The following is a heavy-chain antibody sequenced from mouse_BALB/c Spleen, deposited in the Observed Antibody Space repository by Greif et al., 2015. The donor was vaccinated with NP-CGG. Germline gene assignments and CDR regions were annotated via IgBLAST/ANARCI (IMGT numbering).Heavy chain of an antibody. CDR2: ISSGGGST. CDR1: GFAFSSYD. V-gene: IGHV5-12-1*01. J-gene: IGHJ3*01. D-gene: IGHD2-2*01. CDR3: ARHGDYGYDGFAY. Sequence: EVKVVESGGGLVKPGGSLKLSCAASGFAFSSYDMSWVRQAPEKRLEWVAYISSGGGSTYYPDTVKGRFTISRDNAKNTLYLQMSSLKSEDTAMYYCARHGDYGYDGFAYWGQGTLVTVSA.